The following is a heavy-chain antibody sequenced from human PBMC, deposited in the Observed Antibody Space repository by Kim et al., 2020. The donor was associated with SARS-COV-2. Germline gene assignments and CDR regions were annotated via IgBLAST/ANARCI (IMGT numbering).Heavy chain of an antibody. CDR2: TYYRSKWYN. CDR1: GDSVSSNSAA. Sequence: SQTLSLTCAISGDSVSSNSAAWNWIRQSPSRGLEWLGRTYYRSKWYNDYAVSVKSRITINPDTSKNQFSLQLNSVTPEDTAVYYCASAPSYGSGRLYGMDVWGQGTTVTVSS. J-gene: IGHJ6*02. D-gene: IGHD3-10*01. V-gene: IGHV6-1*01. CDR3: ASAPSYGSGRLYGMDV.